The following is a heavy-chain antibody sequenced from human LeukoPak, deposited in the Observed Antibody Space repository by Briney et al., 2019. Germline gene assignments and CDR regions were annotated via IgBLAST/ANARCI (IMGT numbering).Heavy chain of an antibody. CDR1: GGSVSSGSYY. CDR3: ARGLDSSGYYEALNAFGI. CDR2: IYYSGST. V-gene: IGHV4-61*01. Sequence: SETLSLACTVSGGSVSSGSYYWSWIRQPPGKGLEWIGYIYYSGSTNYNPSLKSRVTISVDTSKDQFSLKLSSVTAADTAVYYCARGLDSSGYYEALNAFGIWGQGTMVTVSS. J-gene: IGHJ3*02. D-gene: IGHD3-22*01.